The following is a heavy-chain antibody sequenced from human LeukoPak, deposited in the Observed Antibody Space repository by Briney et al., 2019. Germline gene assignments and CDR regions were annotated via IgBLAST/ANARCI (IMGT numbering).Heavy chain of an antibody. CDR2: ISAYNGNT. Sequence: ASVKVSCKASGYTFTSYGISWVRQAPGQGLEWMGWISAYNGNTNYAQKLQGRVTMTTDTPTSTAYMELRSLRSDDTAVYYCARATIFGVVHVHYYYYMDVWGKGTTVTVSS. CDR1: GYTFTSYG. J-gene: IGHJ6*03. V-gene: IGHV1-18*01. D-gene: IGHD3-3*01. CDR3: ARATIFGVVHVHYYYYMDV.